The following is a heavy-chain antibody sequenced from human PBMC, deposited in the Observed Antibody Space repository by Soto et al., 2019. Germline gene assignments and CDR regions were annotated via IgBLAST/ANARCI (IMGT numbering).Heavy chain of an antibody. CDR1: GFTFTTYS. CDR2: ISNNGGST. J-gene: IGHJ4*02. Sequence: GGALRLSCNASGFTFTTYSMHWVRQVPGKGLEYVSSISNNGGSTYYVDSVKGRFTISRDNSKSTLYLQMDRVTAEDMAVYYCARSRRGAFDYWGQGILVTVSS. V-gene: IGHV3-64*02. CDR3: ARSRRGAFDY. D-gene: IGHD3-10*01.